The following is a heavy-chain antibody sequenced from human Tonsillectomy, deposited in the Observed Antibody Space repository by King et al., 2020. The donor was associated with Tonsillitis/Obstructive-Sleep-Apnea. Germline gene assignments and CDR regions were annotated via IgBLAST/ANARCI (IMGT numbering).Heavy chain of an antibody. CDR3: AGEPDPTYYYGMDI. V-gene: IGHV4-31*03. D-gene: IGHD2-2*01. CDR2: IYYSGST. J-gene: IGHJ6*02. Sequence: QLQELGPGLVKPSQTLSLTCTVSGGSISSGGYYWSWIRQHPGKGLEWIGYIYYSGSTYYNPSLKTRVTISVDTSKNQFSLKLSSVTAADTAVYYCAGEPDPTYYYGMDIWGQGTTVTVSS. CDR1: GGSISSGGYY.